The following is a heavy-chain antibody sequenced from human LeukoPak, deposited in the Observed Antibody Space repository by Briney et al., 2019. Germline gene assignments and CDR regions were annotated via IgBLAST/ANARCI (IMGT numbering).Heavy chain of an antibody. V-gene: IGHV4-4*02. Sequence: SGTLSLTCAVSGGSISSSNWWSWVRQPPGKGLEWIGEIYHSGSTNYNPSLKSRVTISVDTSKNQFSLKLSSVTAADTAVYYCARIRKLWFGGTPPRAFDIWGQGTMVTVSS. CDR1: GGSISSSNW. D-gene: IGHD3-10*01. CDR2: IYHSGST. CDR3: ARIRKLWFGGTPPRAFDI. J-gene: IGHJ3*02.